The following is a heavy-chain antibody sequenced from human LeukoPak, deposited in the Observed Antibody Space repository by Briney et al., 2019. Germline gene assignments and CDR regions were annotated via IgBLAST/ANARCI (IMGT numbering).Heavy chain of an antibody. J-gene: IGHJ5*02. Sequence: PGGSLRLSCAASGFTFSSYSMNWVRQAPGKGLEWVSSISSSSSYIYYADSVKGRFTISRDNAKNSLYLQMNSLRAEDTAVYYCARNYGSGSYPVYWFDPWGQGTLVTVSS. CDR3: ARNYGSGSYPVYWFDP. CDR2: ISSSSSYI. D-gene: IGHD3-10*01. CDR1: GFTFSSYS. V-gene: IGHV3-21*01.